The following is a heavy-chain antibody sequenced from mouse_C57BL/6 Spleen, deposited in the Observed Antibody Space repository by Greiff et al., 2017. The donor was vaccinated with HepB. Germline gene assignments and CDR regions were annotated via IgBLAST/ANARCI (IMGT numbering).Heavy chain of an antibody. Sequence: EVHLVESGGGLVQPGGSMKLSCAASGFTFSDAWMDWVRQSPEKGLEWVAEIRNKANNHATYYAESVKGRFTISRDDSKSSVYLQMNSLRAEDTGIYYCTSYGYDEGYYAMDYWGQGTSVTVSS. J-gene: IGHJ4*01. V-gene: IGHV6-6*01. CDR3: TSYGYDEGYYAMDY. CDR2: IRNKANNHAT. CDR1: GFTFSDAW. D-gene: IGHD2-2*01.